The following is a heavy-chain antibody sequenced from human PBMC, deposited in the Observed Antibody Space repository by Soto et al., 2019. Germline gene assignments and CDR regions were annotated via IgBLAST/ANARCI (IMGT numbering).Heavy chain of an antibody. V-gene: IGHV1-58*01. J-gene: IGHJ4*02. CDR1: GFTFAGSA. Sequence: GASVKVSCKASGFTFAGSAVQWVRQARGQSLEWIGRIVVDSGNTKSAQKFTERVTISWDMSTSTAFMELRSLRSEDTAVYYCATANNTSPFDYWGQGTLVTVSS. CDR3: ATANNTSPFDY. CDR2: IVVDSGNT. D-gene: IGHD1-26*01.